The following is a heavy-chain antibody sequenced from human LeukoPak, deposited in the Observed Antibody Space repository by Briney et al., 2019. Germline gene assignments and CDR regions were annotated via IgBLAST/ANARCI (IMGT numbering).Heavy chain of an antibody. CDR1: GFTFSSYS. Sequence: PGGSLRLSCAASGFTFSSYSMNWVRQAPGKGLEWVSSISSSSSYIYYADSVKGRFTISRDNAKNSLYLQMNSLRAEDTAVYYCARDLDYYDSSGLGNWFDPWGQGTLVTVSS. CDR2: ISSSSSYI. V-gene: IGHV3-21*01. CDR3: ARDLDYYDSSGLGNWFDP. D-gene: IGHD3-22*01. J-gene: IGHJ5*02.